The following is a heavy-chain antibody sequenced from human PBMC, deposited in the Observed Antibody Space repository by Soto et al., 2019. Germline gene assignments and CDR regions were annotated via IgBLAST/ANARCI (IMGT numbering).Heavy chain of an antibody. CDR2: IYHSGST. Sequence: PSETLSLTCAVSAYSISSAYYWGWIRQPPGKGLEWIGSIYHSGSTYYNPSLKSRVTISVDTSKNQFSLKLSSVTAADTAVYYCATIPMHDSINYRGQGNLVTVSS. V-gene: IGHV4-38-2*01. CDR1: AYSISSAYY. CDR3: ATIPMHDSINY. D-gene: IGHD2-21*01. J-gene: IGHJ4*02.